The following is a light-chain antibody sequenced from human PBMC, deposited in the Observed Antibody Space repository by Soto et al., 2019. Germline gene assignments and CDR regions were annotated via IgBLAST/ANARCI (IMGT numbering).Light chain of an antibody. CDR2: GAS. J-gene: IGKJ4*01. V-gene: IGKV3-15*01. Sequence: VLTQSPGTLSLSPGERATLSCRASQSISSNLAWYQQKPGQAPRLLIYGASTRATGIPARFTGSGSGTEFTLTISSLQSEDFAVYYCQQYNNWPLTFGGGTKVDIK. CDR1: QSISSN. CDR3: QQYNNWPLT.